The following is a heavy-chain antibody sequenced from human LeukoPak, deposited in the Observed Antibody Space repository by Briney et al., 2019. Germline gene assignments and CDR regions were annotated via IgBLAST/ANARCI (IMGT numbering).Heavy chain of an antibody. CDR2: IIPIFGTA. CDR1: GGTFSSYA. CDR3: ARFYDILTGYYGRLFDY. Sequence: GASVKVSCKASGGTFSSYAISWVRQAPGQGLEWMGGIIPIFGTANYAQKLQGRVTMTTDTSTSTAYMELRSLRSDDTAVYYCARFYDILTGYYGRLFDYWDQGTLVTVSS. J-gene: IGHJ4*02. V-gene: IGHV1-69*05. D-gene: IGHD3-9*01.